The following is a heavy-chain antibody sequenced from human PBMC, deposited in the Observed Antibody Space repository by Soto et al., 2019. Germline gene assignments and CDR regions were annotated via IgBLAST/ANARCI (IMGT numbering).Heavy chain of an antibody. CDR1: GFTFSSYG. CDR3: ARGKQWLVVYYYGMDV. V-gene: IGHV3-33*01. D-gene: IGHD6-19*01. J-gene: IGHJ6*02. CDR2: IWYDGSNK. Sequence: QPGGSLRLSCAASGFTFSSYGMHWVRQAPGKGLEWVAVIWYDGSNKYYADSVKGRFTISRDNSKNTLYLQMNSLRAEDTAVYYCARGKQWLVVYYYGMDVWGQGTTVTVSS.